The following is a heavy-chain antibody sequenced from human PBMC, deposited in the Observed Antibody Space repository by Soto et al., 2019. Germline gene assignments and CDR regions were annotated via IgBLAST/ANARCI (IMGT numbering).Heavy chain of an antibody. CDR3: ARGPPLVVPASWFDP. V-gene: IGHV4-4*02. J-gene: IGHJ5*02. Sequence: QVQLQESGPGLVKPSGTLSLTCAVSGGSISSSNWWSWVRQPPGKGLEWIGEIHHSGSTNYNPSLQSRVTIAVNKSKNQFSLKLSSVTAADTAVYYCARGPPLVVPASWFDPWGQGTLVTVSS. D-gene: IGHD2-2*01. CDR2: IHHSGST. CDR1: GGSISSSNW.